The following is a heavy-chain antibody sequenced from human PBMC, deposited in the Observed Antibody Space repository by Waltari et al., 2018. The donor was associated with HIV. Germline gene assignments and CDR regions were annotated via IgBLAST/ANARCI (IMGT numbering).Heavy chain of an antibody. CDR2: ISTYNDNT. D-gene: IGHD3-3*01. V-gene: IGHV1-18*01. CDR1: AYTFTSYG. J-gene: IGHJ5*02. Sequence: QVQLLPSGGEVKNPGASVRVSGQAYAYTFTSYGLSWVRPAARIGLEWMGWISTYNDNTNNTHKLQGRVTMTTDTSTSTAYMELRSLRSDDTAVYYCARELSEYYDFWPRFSSDPCGQGTLVTVSS. CDR3: ARELSEYYDFWPRFSSDP.